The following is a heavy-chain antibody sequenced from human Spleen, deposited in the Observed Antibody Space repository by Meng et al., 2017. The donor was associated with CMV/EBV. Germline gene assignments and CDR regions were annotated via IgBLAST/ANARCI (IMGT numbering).Heavy chain of an antibody. CDR1: GYTFTAHY. CDR2: ISAYNGNT. CDR3: ARLAAAGRSGFNYYYGMDV. V-gene: IGHV1-18*04. Sequence: ASVKVSCKASGYTFTAHYFHWVRQAPGQGLEWMGWISAYNGNTNYAQKLQGRVTMTTDTSTSTAYMELRSLRSDDTAVYYCARLAAAGRSGFNYYYGMDVWGQGTTVTVSS. D-gene: IGHD6-13*01. J-gene: IGHJ6*02.